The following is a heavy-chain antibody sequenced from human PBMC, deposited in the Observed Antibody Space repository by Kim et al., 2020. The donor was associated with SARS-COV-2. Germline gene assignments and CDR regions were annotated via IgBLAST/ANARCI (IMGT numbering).Heavy chain of an antibody. CDR2: ISAYNGNT. V-gene: IGHV1-18*01. D-gene: IGHD3-3*01. J-gene: IGHJ4*02. CDR3: ARGRATIFGVVPYFDY. CDR1: GYTFTSYG. Sequence: ASVKVSCKASGYTFTSYGISWVLQAPGQGLEWMGWISAYNGNTNYAQKLQGRVTMTTDTSTSTAYMELRSLRSDDTAVYYCARGRATIFGVVPYFDYWGQGTLVTVSS.